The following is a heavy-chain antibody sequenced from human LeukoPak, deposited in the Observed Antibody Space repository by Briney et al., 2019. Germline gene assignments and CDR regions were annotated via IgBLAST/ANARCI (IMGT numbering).Heavy chain of an antibody. CDR2: ISSSSSYI. J-gene: IGHJ4*02. V-gene: IGHV3-21*01. CDR1: GFTFSSYC. CDR3: ARASGLADY. Sequence: GGSLRLSCAASGFTFSSYCMNWVRQAPGKGLEWVSSISSSSSYIYHADSVKGRFTISRDNAKNSLYLQLNSQRAEDTAVYYCARASGLADYWGQGTLVTVSS. D-gene: IGHD3-3*02.